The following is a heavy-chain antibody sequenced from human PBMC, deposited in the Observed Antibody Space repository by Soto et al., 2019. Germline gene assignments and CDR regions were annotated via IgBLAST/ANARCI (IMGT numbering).Heavy chain of an antibody. CDR1: GFTFTSFT. CDR2: MPYDGART. Sequence: QVQLVESGGGVVQPGGSLSLSCATSGFTFTSFTMHWVRQAPGKGLEWIAVMPYDGARTDYADAVKRRFTISRDTSKNTLYLQMNNLRPDDTAMYYCARDRTDGDPNSFDPWGQGTLVSVSS. J-gene: IGHJ5*02. D-gene: IGHD4-17*01. V-gene: IGHV3-30-3*01. CDR3: ARDRTDGDPNSFDP.